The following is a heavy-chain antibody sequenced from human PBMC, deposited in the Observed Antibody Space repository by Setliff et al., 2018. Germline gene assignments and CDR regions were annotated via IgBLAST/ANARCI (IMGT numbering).Heavy chain of an antibody. V-gene: IGHV4-39*07. Sequence: SETLSLTCSVAGGSVSRTVYYWGWVRQSPGKGPEWVASIRDRGNTAYNPSLRSRLTISIDTSENQFSMKLISVTAADTAVYYCARDLSGGQALWGQGTMVTVSS. CDR2: IRDRGNT. J-gene: IGHJ3*01. CDR1: GGSVSRTVYY. CDR3: ARDLSGGQAL. D-gene: IGHD1-26*01.